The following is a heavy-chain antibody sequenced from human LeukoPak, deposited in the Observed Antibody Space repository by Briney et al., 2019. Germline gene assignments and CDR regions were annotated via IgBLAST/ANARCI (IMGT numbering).Heavy chain of an antibody. D-gene: IGHD6-19*01. V-gene: IGHV3-48*01. J-gene: IGHJ4*02. CDR3: AKVASADAQARLNY. CDR1: GFSFSTNS. Sequence: PGGSLRLSCAASGFSFSTNSMNWVRQVPGKGLEWISYISSNSATTYYADSVKGRFTISRDNSNNTLYLQMNSLRAEDTAVYYCAKVASADAQARLNYWGQGTLVIVSS. CDR2: ISSNSATT.